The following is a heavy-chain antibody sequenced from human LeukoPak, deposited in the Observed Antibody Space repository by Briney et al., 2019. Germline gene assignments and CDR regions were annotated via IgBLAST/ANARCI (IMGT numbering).Heavy chain of an antibody. CDR1: GYTFTNYD. CDR3: ARDVSRGYARVWDY. V-gene: IGHV1-2*02. CDR2: INPNSGGT. D-gene: IGHD5-12*01. J-gene: IGHJ4*02. Sequence: ASVKVSCKASGYTFTNYDINWVRQAPGQGLEWMGWINPNSGGTNYAQKFQGRVTMTRDTSISTAYMELSRLRSDDTAVYYCARDVSRGYARVWDYWGQGTLVTVSS.